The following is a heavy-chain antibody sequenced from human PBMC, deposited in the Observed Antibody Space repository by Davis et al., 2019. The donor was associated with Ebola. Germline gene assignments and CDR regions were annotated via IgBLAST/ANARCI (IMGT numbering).Heavy chain of an antibody. Sequence: GESLKISCTDSVITFSSYAMTWVRQAPGKGLEWVAFVRYDESNKYYADSVKGRFTISRDNSKNTLYLQMNSLRAEDTAVYYCARKTAALYYYGMDVWGKGTTVTVSS. CDR3: ARKTAALYYYGMDV. CDR1: VITFSSYA. J-gene: IGHJ6*04. V-gene: IGHV3-30*02. D-gene: IGHD1-14*01. CDR2: VRYDESNK.